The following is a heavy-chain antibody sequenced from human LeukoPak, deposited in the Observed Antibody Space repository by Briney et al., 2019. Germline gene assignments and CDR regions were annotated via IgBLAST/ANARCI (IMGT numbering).Heavy chain of an antibody. Sequence: GGSLRLSCAASGFTFSTYALRWVRQAPGKGLEGVSTISTTGGSTYYADSVKGRFTISRDNSKNTLYLQMNSLGAEDTALYYCAKDRHGDYGLGALDIWGQGTMVTVSS. V-gene: IGHV3-23*01. CDR1: GFTFSTYA. J-gene: IGHJ3*02. CDR2: ISTTGGST. CDR3: AKDRHGDYGLGALDI. D-gene: IGHD4-17*01.